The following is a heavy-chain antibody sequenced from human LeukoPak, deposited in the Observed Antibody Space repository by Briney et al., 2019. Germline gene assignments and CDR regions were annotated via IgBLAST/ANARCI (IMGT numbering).Heavy chain of an antibody. CDR2: TSAYNGNT. D-gene: IGHD4-17*01. V-gene: IGHV1-18*01. CDR1: GYAFTSYG. J-gene: IGHJ4*02. CDR3: ARGDDYGDYVFELGFDY. Sequence: GASVKVSCKASGYAFTSYGISWVRQAPGQGLEWMGWTSAYNGNTNYAQKLQGRVTMTTDTSTSTAYMELRSLRSDDTAVYYCARGDDYGDYVFELGFDYWGQGTLVTVSS.